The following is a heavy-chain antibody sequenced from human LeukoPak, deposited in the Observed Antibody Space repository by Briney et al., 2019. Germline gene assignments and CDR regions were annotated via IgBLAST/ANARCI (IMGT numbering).Heavy chain of an antibody. CDR2: IYYRGDT. V-gene: IGHV4-28*01. Sequence: SETLSLTCTVSGYSISSNNWWGWIRQSPGKGLEWIGYIYYRGDTEYNPSLKSRVTMSVDTSKNQFSLNLNSVTAVDTAVYYCARLREEDFDYWGQGTLVTVSS. CDR1: GYSISSNNW. J-gene: IGHJ4*02. D-gene: IGHD3-10*01. CDR3: ARLREEDFDY.